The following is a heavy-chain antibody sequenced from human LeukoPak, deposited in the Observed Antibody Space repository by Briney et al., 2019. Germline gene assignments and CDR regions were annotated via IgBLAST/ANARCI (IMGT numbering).Heavy chain of an antibody. Sequence: PSETLSLTCTVSGGSITGYYWSWLRRAPGKQLEWIGYVYHMGITNYNPYLKSRVTISLDTSRSQFSLKLTPLTAADTAVYFCATSRHYYGSGSTLTPYYYYMDVWGKGTTVTVSS. V-gene: IGHV4-59*01. CDR1: GGSITGYY. CDR3: ATSRHYYGSGSTLTPYYYYMDV. J-gene: IGHJ6*03. D-gene: IGHD3-10*01. CDR2: VYHMGIT.